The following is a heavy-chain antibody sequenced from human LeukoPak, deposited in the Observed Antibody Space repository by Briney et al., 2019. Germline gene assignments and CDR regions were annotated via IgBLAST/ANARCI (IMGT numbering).Heavy chain of an antibody. CDR3: ARGVMRYRITMVRGQYDY. CDR2: INPNSGGT. D-gene: IGHD3-10*01. J-gene: IGHJ4*02. Sequence: ASVKVSCKASGYTFTGYYMHWVRQAPGQGLEWMGWINPNSGGTNYAQKFQGRVTMTRDTSISTAYMELSRLRSDDTAVYYCARGVMRYRITMVRGQYDYWGQGTLVTVPS. V-gene: IGHV1-2*02. CDR1: GYTFTGYY.